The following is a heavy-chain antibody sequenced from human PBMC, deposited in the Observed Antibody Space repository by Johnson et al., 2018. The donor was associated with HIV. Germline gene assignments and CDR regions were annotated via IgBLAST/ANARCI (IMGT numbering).Heavy chain of an antibody. Sequence: QVQLVESGGGVVQPGRSLRLSCAASGFTFSNYAMHWVRQAPGKGLEWVSVISLDGSNKFYADSVKGRFTIYRDNSKNTLYLHMNSLRGEDTTVYYCARAPPGGAFDIWGQGTMVTVSS. CDR3: ARAPPGGAFDI. CDR2: ISLDGSNK. CDR1: GFTFSNYA. D-gene: IGHD6-25*01. J-gene: IGHJ3*02. V-gene: IGHV3-30*04.